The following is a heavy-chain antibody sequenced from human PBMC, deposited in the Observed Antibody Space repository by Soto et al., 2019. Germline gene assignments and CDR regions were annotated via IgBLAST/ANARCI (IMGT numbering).Heavy chain of an antibody. CDR3: AREDAARIERWFDA. CDR2: IYSSGST. D-gene: IGHD6-6*01. V-gene: IGHV4-31*11. Sequence: PSETLSLTCAVSGGSIISASYSWNWIRQSPGRGLEWIGHIYSSGSTYYNPSLKSRVSISVDTSNNQFSLKLTSVTAADTAVYFCAREDAARIERWFDAWGQGIRVTVS. CDR1: GGSIISASYS. J-gene: IGHJ5*02.